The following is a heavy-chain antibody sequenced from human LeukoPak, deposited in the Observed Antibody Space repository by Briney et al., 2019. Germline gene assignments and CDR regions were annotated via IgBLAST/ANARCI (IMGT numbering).Heavy chain of an antibody. D-gene: IGHD6-19*01. V-gene: IGHV1-3*01. CDR3: ARVRGEWLAIDY. Sequence: GASVKVSCKASGYTFTSYAMHWVRQAPGQRLEWMGWINAGNGNTRYSQKFQGRVTITRDTSASTAYMELSSLRSEDTAVYYCARVRGEWLAIDYWGQGTLVTVSS. CDR1: GYTFTSYA. CDR2: INAGNGNT. J-gene: IGHJ4*02.